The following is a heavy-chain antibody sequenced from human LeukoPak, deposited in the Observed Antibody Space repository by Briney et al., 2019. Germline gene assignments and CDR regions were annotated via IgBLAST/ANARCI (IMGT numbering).Heavy chain of an antibody. CDR3: ASQCGGGSCSLD. J-gene: IGHJ4*02. Sequence: PSETLSLTCTVSGGSISSSSYYWGWIRQPPGKGLEWIGSIYYSGSTYYNPSLKSRVTISVDTSKNQFSLKLSSVTAADTAVYYCASQCGGGSCSLDWGQGTLVTVSS. D-gene: IGHD2-15*01. CDR2: IYYSGST. V-gene: IGHV4-39*01. CDR1: GGSISSSSYY.